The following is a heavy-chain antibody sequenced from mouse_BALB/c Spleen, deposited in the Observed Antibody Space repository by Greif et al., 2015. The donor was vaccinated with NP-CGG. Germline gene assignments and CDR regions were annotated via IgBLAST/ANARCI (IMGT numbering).Heavy chain of an antibody. V-gene: IGHV1-77*01. CDR3: ARDPRYFDV. Sequence: QVQLQQSGAELARPGASVKLSCKASGYTFTDYYINWVKQRTGQGLEWIGEIYPGSGSTYYNEKFKGKATLTADKSSSTAYMQLSSLTSEDSAVYFCARDPRYFDVWGAGTTVTVSS. CDR1: GYTFTDYY. J-gene: IGHJ1*01. CDR2: IYPGSGST.